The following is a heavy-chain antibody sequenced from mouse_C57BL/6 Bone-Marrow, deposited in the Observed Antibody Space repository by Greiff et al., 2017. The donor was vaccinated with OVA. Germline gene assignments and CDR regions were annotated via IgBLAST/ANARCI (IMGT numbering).Heavy chain of an antibody. D-gene: IGHD2-12*01. CDR1: GYTFTSYW. J-gene: IGHJ3*01. V-gene: IGHV1-64*01. Sequence: QVQLKQPGAELVKPGASVKLSCKASGYTFTSYWMHWVKQRPGQGLEWIGMIHPNSGSNNDNAKFKSKATLTVDKSSSTAYMQLSSLTSEDSAVYYCARLRRGPWFAYWGQGTLVTVSA. CDR2: IHPNSGSN. CDR3: ARLRRGPWFAY.